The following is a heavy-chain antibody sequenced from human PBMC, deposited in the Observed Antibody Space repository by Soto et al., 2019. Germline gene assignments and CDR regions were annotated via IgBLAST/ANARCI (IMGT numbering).Heavy chain of an antibody. D-gene: IGHD5-12*01. CDR1: GGTFSSYT. Sequence: QVQLVQSGAEVKKPGSSVKVSCKASGGTFSSYTISWVRQAPGQGLEWMGRIIPILGIANYAQKFQGRVTITADKSTSTAYMELSSLRSEDTAVYYCARDRDIVAMTPSFDYHYYSTHFCGKGTTVTVSS. CDR2: IIPILGIA. J-gene: IGHJ6*03. V-gene: IGHV1-69*08. CDR3: ARDRDIVAMTPSFDYHYYSTHF.